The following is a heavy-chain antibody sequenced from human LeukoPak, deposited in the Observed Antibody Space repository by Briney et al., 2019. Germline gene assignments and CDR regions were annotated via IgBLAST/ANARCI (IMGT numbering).Heavy chain of an antibody. D-gene: IGHD3-16*01. Sequence: RPSETLSLTCAVSGGTISSSSYYWGWIRQSPGKGLEWIGSIYYSGSTYYNPSLKSRVTMSVDTSKNQSSLKLSSVTAADTAVYYCARQGANWFDPWGQGTLVTVSS. J-gene: IGHJ5*02. CDR1: GGTISSSSYY. CDR2: IYYSGST. CDR3: ARQGANWFDP. V-gene: IGHV4-39*01.